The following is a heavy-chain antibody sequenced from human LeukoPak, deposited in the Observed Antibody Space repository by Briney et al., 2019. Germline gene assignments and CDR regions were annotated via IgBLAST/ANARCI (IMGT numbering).Heavy chain of an antibody. J-gene: IGHJ3*02. CDR1: GFTFSSYG. CDR3: AKATRYQLLYPAAFDI. V-gene: IGHV3-30*02. D-gene: IGHD2-2*02. CDR2: IRYDGSNK. Sequence: PGGSLRLSCAASGFTFSSYGMHWVRQAPGKGLEWVAFIRYDGSNKYYADSVKGRFTISRDNSKNTLYLQMNSLRAEDTAVYYCAKATRYQLLYPAAFDIWGQGTMVTVSS.